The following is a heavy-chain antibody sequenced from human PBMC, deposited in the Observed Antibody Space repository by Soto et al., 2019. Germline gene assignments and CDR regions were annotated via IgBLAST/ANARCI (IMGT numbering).Heavy chain of an antibody. J-gene: IGHJ5*02. CDR1: GFTFSSYA. CDR2: ISYDGSNK. Sequence: GGSLRLSCAASGFTFSSYAMHWVRQAPVKGLEWVAVISYDGSNKYYADSVKGRFTISRDNSKNTLYLQMNSLRAEDTAVYYCARDARYSSSWYNWFDPWGQGTLVTVSS. D-gene: IGHD6-13*01. CDR3: ARDARYSSSWYNWFDP. V-gene: IGHV3-30-3*01.